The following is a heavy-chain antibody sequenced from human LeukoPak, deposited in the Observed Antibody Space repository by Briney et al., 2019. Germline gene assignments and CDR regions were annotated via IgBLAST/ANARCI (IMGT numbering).Heavy chain of an antibody. V-gene: IGHV4-34*01. J-gene: IGHJ4*02. Sequence: SETLSLTRAVYGGSFSGYYLNWIRQPPGKRLEWIGQINHSGSTNYNPSLKSRVTISLDTSKSQFSLKLSSVTAADTAVYSCARDGGFYYGLGSPYFDYWGQGALVTVSS. D-gene: IGHD3-10*01. CDR1: GGSFSGYY. CDR2: INHSGST. CDR3: ARDGGFYYGLGSPYFDY.